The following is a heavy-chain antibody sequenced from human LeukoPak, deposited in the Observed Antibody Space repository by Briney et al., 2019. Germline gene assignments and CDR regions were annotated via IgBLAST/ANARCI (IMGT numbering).Heavy chain of an antibody. CDR3: ATDYYDSSGYYEGDAFDI. CDR2: INHSGST. V-gene: IGHV4-34*01. CDR1: DESFSDFY. J-gene: IGHJ3*02. D-gene: IGHD3-22*01. Sequence: SETLSLTCTVYDESFSDFYWNWIRQPPGKGLEWIGEINHSGSTNYNPSLKSRVTISLDTSKNQFSLNLSSVTAADTAVYYCATDYYDSSGYYEGDAFDIWGQGTMVTVSS.